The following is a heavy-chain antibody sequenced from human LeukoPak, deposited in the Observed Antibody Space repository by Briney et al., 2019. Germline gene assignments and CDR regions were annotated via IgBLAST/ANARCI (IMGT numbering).Heavy chain of an antibody. CDR2: ITSGGDYI. V-gene: IGHV3-21*01. CDR1: GFTFNTFN. CDR3: VRGHYDVLAASYKWTPDY. Sequence: GGSLRLSCAASGFTFNTFNMNRVRQAPGKGLEWVSSITSGGDYIYYADSVEGRFTTSRDNAKNSLSLQLNSLRVEDTAVYYCVRGHYDVLAASYKWTPDYWGQGTLVTVSS. D-gene: IGHD3-9*01. J-gene: IGHJ4*02.